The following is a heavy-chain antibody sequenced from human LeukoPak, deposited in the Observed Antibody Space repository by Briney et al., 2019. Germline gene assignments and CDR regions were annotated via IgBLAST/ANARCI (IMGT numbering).Heavy chain of an antibody. CDR3: ARGGPGYYDSSGYYDY. Sequence: GASVKVSCKASGYTFISYYMHCVRQAPGQGLEWMGIINPSGGSTSYAQKFQGRVTMTRDMSTSTVYMELSSLRSEDTAVYYRARGGPGYYDSSGYYDYWGQGTLVTVSS. J-gene: IGHJ4*02. CDR2: INPSGGST. CDR1: GYTFISYY. D-gene: IGHD3-22*01. V-gene: IGHV1-46*01.